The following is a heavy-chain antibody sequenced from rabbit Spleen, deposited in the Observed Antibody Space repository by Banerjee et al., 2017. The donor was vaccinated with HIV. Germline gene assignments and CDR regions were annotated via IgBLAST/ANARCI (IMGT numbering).Heavy chain of an antibody. CDR3: ARNFDL. CDR2: INGVTGKA. Sequence: QSLEESGGDLVKPGASLTLTCTASGFSFSNKAVMCWVRQAPGKGLEWIACINGVTGKAVYASWAKGRFTISKTSSTTVTLQMTSLTAADTATYFCARNFDLWGPGTLVTVS. CDR1: GFSFSNKAV. J-gene: IGHJ4*01. V-gene: IGHV1S40*01.